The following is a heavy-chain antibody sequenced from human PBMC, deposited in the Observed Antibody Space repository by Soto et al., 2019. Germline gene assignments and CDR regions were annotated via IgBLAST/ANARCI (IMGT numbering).Heavy chain of an antibody. J-gene: IGHJ6*02. Sequence: QVQLQESGPGLVKPSQTLSLTCTVSGGSISSGDYYWSWIRQPPGKGLEWIGYIYYSGRTYYNPSLKSRVTISVGTSKNQFSLKLSSVTAADTAVYYCAGHEMIEGGYCSGGSCYSNYYGMDVWGQGTTVTVSS. CDR1: GGSISSGDYY. CDR2: IYYSGRT. D-gene: IGHD2-15*01. V-gene: IGHV4-30-4*01. CDR3: AGHEMIEGGYCSGGSCYSNYYGMDV.